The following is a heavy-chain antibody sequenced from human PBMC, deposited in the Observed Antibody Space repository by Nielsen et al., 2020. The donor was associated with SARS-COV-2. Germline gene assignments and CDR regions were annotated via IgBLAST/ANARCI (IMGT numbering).Heavy chain of an antibody. CDR1: GYIFTDYF. CDR2: VNPTNAKT. CDR3: ARDLGSGGVDH. D-gene: IGHD2-15*01. Sequence: ASVKVSCKAFGYIFTDYFMHWVRRAPGQGLEWMGVVNPTNAKTNYAQKFQGRVVMTGDTSTGTVHMDLSGLRLEDTAIYYCARDLGSGGVDHWGQGTQVTVSS. V-gene: IGHV1-46*01. J-gene: IGHJ4*02.